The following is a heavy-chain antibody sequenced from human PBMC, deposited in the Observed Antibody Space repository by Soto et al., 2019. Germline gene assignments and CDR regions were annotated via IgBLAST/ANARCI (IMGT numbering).Heavy chain of an antibody. J-gene: IGHJ4*02. CDR1: GFTFSSYA. CDR2: ISGSGGST. CDR3: AKGGLAPGYFDY. Sequence: GSRRLSCAASGFTFSSYAMSWVRQAPGKGLEWVSAISGSGGSTYYADSVKGRFTISRDNSKNTLYLQMNSLRAEDTAVYYCAKGGLAPGYFDYWGQGTLVTVSS. V-gene: IGHV3-23*01.